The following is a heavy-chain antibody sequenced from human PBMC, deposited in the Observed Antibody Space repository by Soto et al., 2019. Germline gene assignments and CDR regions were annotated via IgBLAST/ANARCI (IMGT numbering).Heavy chain of an antibody. Sequence: QVQLVQSGVEVKKPGASVKVSCKASGYTFTSYGINWVRQAPGQGLEWMGWINTYNSNTSYARKLQVRVTMTTDTSTSTAYMELRSLRSDDTAVYYCARSITMVRGTPRIMDVWGQGTTVTVSS. V-gene: IGHV1-18*04. J-gene: IGHJ6*02. D-gene: IGHD3-10*01. CDR1: GYTFTSYG. CDR3: ARSITMVRGTPRIMDV. CDR2: INTYNSNT.